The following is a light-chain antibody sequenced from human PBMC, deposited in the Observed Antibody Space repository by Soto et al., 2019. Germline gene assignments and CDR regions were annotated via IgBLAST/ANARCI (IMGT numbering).Light chain of an antibody. CDR2: SAS. Sequence: DIQMTQSPSSLSAFVGDRVTITCRASQTISIYLNWYQQRPGEAPKLLIYSASTLQSGVPSRFSGSGSGTDFTLTISRLQPEDFATYYCQQSYTNPRTFGQGTKVDI. CDR3: QQSYTNPRT. J-gene: IGKJ1*01. V-gene: IGKV1-39*01. CDR1: QTISIY.